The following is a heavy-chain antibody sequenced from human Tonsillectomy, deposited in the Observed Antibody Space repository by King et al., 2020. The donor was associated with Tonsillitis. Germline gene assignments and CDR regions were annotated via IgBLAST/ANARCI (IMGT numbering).Heavy chain of an antibody. D-gene: IGHD1-14*01. V-gene: IGHV1-46*01. Sequence: QLVQSGPEVKKPGASVKVSCKASGYTFTSYYMHWVRQAPGQGLEWMGIINPSGGSTTYAQKFQGRVTMTRDTSTSTVYMELSSLTSEDTAVFYCARDPEGGVAGRFDSWAKGTLVPVSP. J-gene: IGHJ4*02. CDR1: GYTFTSYY. CDR3: ARDPEGGVAGRFDS. CDR2: INPSGGST.